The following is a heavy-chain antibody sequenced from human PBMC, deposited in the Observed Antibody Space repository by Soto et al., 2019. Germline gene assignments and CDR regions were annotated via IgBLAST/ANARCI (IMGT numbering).Heavy chain of an antibody. J-gene: IGHJ4*02. CDR3: AHSPRITMYDY. D-gene: IGHD3-10*02. V-gene: IGHV2-5*02. Sequence: QITLKESGPTLVKPTQPLTLTCTFSGFSLSTNGVGVGWIRQPPGKALEWLALIYWDDDKRYSPSLKSRLTISKDTSKIRVVLTMTNMDPVDTAPYYCAHSPRITMYDYWGQGTLVTVSS. CDR1: GFSLSTNGVG. CDR2: IYWDDDK.